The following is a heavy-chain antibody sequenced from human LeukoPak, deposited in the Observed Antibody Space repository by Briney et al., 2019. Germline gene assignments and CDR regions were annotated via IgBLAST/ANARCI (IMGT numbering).Heavy chain of an antibody. CDR1: GGSISSSSYY. V-gene: IGHV4-39*01. CDR2: IYYSGST. D-gene: IGHD2-2*01. CDR3: ARSPQVVPADYYYYYYMDV. Sequence: PSETLSLTCTVSGGSISSSSYYWGWLRQPPGKGLEWIGSIYYSGSTYYNPSLKSRVTISVDTSKNQFSLKLSSVTAADTAVYYCARSPQVVPADYYYYYYMDVWGKGTTVTVSS. J-gene: IGHJ6*03.